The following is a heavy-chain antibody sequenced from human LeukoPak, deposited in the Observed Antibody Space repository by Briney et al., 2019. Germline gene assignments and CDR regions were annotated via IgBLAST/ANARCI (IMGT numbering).Heavy chain of an antibody. J-gene: IGHJ4*02. V-gene: IGHV1-46*01. CDR2: INPSGGST. CDR1: GYTFTSYY. CDR3: ARIRDHYDSSGYGNFDY. D-gene: IGHD3-22*01. Sequence: ASVKVSCKASGYTFTSYYMHWVRQAPEQGLEWMGIINPSGGSTSYAQKFQGRVTMTRDTSTSTVYMELSSLRSEDTAVYYCARIRDHYDSSGYGNFDYWGQGTLVTVSS.